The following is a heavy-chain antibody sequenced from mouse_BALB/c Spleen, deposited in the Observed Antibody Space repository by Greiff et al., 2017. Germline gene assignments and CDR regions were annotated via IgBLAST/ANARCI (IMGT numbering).Heavy chain of an antibody. D-gene: IGHD2-4*01. V-gene: IGHV2-9*02. CDR3: ARELYYDYDRAWFAY. J-gene: IGHJ3*01. Sequence: QVQLKESGPGLVAPSLSLSITCTVSGFSLTSYGVHWVRQPPGKGLEWLGVIWAGGSTNYNSALMSRLSISKDNSKSQVFLKMNSLQTDDTAMYYCARELYYDYDRAWFAYWGQGTLVTVSA. CDR2: IWAGGST. CDR1: GFSLTSYG.